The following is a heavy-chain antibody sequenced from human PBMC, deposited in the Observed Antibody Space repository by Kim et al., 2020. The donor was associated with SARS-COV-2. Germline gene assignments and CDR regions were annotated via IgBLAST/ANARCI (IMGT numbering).Heavy chain of an antibody. J-gene: IGHJ3*02. Sequence: GGSLRLSCAASGFTFSSYWMHWVRQAPGKGLVWVSRISSDGSSTNYADSVKSRFTISRDNAKNTLYLQMNSLRAEDTAVYYCANLVRYGSNAALAFDIWGQGTMVTVSS. CDR1: GFTFSSYW. CDR3: ANLVRYGSNAALAFDI. V-gene: IGHV3-74*01. CDR2: ISSDGSST. D-gene: IGHD3-10*01.